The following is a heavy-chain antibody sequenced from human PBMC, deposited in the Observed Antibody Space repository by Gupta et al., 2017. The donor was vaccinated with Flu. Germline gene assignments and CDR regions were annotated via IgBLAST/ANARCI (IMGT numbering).Heavy chain of an antibody. Sequence: GKGLVCVSRIHNIGIHITYADSVQVRFTISRDNAKNPLYLQMSGLRAEDTAVYYCARGHCTGGSCDYYYGMDVWGQGTTVTVSS. CDR2: IHNIGIHI. V-gene: IGHV3-74*01. D-gene: IGHD2-8*02. J-gene: IGHJ6*02. CDR3: ARGHCTGGSCDYYYGMDV.